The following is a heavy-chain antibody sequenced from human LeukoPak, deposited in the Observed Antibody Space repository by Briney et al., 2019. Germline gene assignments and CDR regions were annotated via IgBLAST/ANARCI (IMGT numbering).Heavy chain of an antibody. J-gene: IGHJ4*02. Sequence: SETLSLTCTVSGGSISSYYWSWIRQPPGQGLEWIGCIYYRGSTNYNPSLKSRVTISVDTSKNQFSLKLSSVTAADTAVYYCARESPLAIDYWGQGTLVTVSS. V-gene: IGHV4-59*01. CDR3: ARESPLAIDY. CDR1: GGSISSYY. CDR2: IYYRGST.